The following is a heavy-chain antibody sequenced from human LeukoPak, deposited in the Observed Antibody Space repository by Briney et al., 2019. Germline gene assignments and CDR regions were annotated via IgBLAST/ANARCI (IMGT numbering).Heavy chain of an antibody. D-gene: IGHD6-13*01. Sequence: ASVKVSCKTSGYTFTSYDTNWVRQATGQGLEWMGWMNPNSGNTGYAQKFQGRVTMTRNIFISTAYMELSSLRSEDTAVYYCARVGSSWQTIDYWGQGTLVTVSS. V-gene: IGHV1-8*01. CDR1: GYTFTSYD. CDR2: MNPNSGNT. CDR3: ARVGSSWQTIDY. J-gene: IGHJ4*02.